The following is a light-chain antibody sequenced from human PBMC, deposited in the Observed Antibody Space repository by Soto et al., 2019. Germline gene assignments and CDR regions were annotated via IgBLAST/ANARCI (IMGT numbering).Light chain of an antibody. J-gene: IGKJ1*01. CDR1: QSVSSG. CDR2: GAS. V-gene: IGKV3-15*01. Sequence: EIVMTQSPATLSVSPGERATLSCRASQSVSSGLAWYQQTPGQAPRLLIYGASTRATGIPDRFSGSGSGTECTLTISSLQSEDFAVYYCQQSNNVPKTFGQGTKVEIK. CDR3: QQSNNVPKT.